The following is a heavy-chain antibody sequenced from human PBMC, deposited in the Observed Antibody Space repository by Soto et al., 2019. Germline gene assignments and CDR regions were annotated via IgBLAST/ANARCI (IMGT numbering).Heavy chain of an antibody. V-gene: IGHV3-11*01. CDR2: ISSSSGSSI. D-gene: IGHD2-21*01. Sequence: PGGSLRLSYAASGFTFSDYYMNWIRQEQGKGLEWVSFISSSSGSSIYYADSVKGRFTISRDNAKNSLYLQMNSLRAEDTAVYYCARGATSYFYHYYYGMDVWGQGTTVTVSS. CDR1: GFTFSDYY. J-gene: IGHJ6*02. CDR3: ARGATSYFYHYYYGMDV.